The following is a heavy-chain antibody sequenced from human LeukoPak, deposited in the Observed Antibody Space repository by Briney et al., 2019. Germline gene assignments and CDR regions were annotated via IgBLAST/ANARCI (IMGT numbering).Heavy chain of an antibody. CDR3: AKLYYDYVWGSYLYYFFDL. CDR1: GFTFSSYA. D-gene: IGHD3-16*02. J-gene: IGHJ4*02. Sequence: GGSLRLSCAASGFTFSSYAMSWVRQAPGKGLEWVSGLSGSGGTTYYAESVKGRFTISRDNSKNTLFLQINSLRAEDTALYYCAKLYYDYVWGSYLYYFFDLWGRGTLVTVSS. V-gene: IGHV3-23*01. CDR2: LSGSGGTT.